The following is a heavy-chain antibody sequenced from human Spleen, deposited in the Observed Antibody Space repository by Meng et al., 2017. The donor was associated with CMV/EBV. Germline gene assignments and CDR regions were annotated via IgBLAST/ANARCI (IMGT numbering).Heavy chain of an antibody. J-gene: IGHJ4*02. CDR3: ARAGAAVTTNFDF. D-gene: IGHD4-17*01. CDR1: GYTFTTTG. Sequence: QVHLLQSGAEVKEPGASLKVSCKASGYTFTTTGISWVRQAPGQGLEWVGWVGAENGETNYGQKFQGRVTVTADTFTKTAYMEMRSLRSDDSAIYYCARAGAAVTTNFDFWGQGTLVTVSS. CDR2: VGAENGET. V-gene: IGHV1-18*01.